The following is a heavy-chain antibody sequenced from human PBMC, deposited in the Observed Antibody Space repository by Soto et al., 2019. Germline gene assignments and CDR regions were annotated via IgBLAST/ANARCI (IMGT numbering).Heavy chain of an antibody. CDR3: ARVQATEYNWFDP. J-gene: IGHJ5*02. D-gene: IGHD5-12*01. CDR2: IYYSGST. Sequence: TLSLTCTVSGGSISSGGYYWSWIRQHPGKGLEWIGYIYYSGSTYYNPSLKSRVTISVDTSKNQFSLKLSSVTAADTAVYYCARVQATEYNWFDPWGQGTLVTVSS. V-gene: IGHV4-31*03. CDR1: GGSISSGGYY.